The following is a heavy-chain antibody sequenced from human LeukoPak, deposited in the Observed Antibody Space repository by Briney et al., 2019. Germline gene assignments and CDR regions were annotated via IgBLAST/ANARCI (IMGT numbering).Heavy chain of an antibody. CDR2: ISAYNGDT. Sequence: ASVKVSCKTSGYIFAHNGISWVRQAPGQGPEWMGWISAYNGDTNYAQNFQGRVTMTRDTSTSTVYMELRSLRSDDTAVYYCARDWALVSDDYWGQGTLVTVSS. D-gene: IGHD1-14*01. V-gene: IGHV1-18*01. CDR1: GYIFAHNG. CDR3: ARDWALVSDDY. J-gene: IGHJ4*02.